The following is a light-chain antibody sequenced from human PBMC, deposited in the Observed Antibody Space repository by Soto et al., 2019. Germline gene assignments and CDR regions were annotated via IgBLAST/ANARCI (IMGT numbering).Light chain of an antibody. CDR2: DST. CDR3: QQRNVWPPIT. J-gene: IGKJ5*01. V-gene: IGKV3-11*01. Sequence: VLTQPPATLSLSPGERATLSCRASQSIHTSLAWYQQKPGQPPRLVVYDSTLRANGVPDRFGGSRSGTEFTLTINNLEPEDFAVYYCQQRNVWPPITLGQGPRLEIK. CDR1: QSIHTS.